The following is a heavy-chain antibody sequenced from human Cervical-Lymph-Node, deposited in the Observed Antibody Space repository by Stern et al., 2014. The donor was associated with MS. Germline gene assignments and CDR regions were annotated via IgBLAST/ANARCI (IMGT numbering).Heavy chain of an antibody. CDR3: ARGFVSTANWFDH. Sequence: QVQLVQSGAEVKKPGASVTVSCKASGYTFTSHYIHWVRQAPGQGLEWMGIFNPSSDSTRSAPLFQGRLTMTWDTSTSTVNMHLSSLTSEDTAVYYCARGFVSTANWFDHWGQGTLVTVSS. CDR2: FNPSSDST. V-gene: IGHV1-46*01. CDR1: GYTFTSHY. J-gene: IGHJ5*02. D-gene: IGHD3-10*01.